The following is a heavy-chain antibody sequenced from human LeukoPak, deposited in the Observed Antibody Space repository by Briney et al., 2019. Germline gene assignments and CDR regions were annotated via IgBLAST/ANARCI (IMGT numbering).Heavy chain of an antibody. CDR1: GFTFSDYY. D-gene: IGHD4-11*01. CDR2: ISSSGSTI. CDR3: ARDHYSNYGHNWFDP. J-gene: IGHJ5*02. V-gene: IGHV3-11*01. Sequence: GGSLRLSCAASGFTFSDYYMSWIRQAPGKGLEWVSYISSSGSTIYYADSVKGRFTISRDNAKNSLYLQMNSLRAEDTAVYYCARDHYSNYGHNWFDPWGQGTLVTVSS.